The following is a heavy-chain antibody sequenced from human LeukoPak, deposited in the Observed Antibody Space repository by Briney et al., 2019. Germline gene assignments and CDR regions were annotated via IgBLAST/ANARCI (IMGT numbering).Heavy chain of an antibody. D-gene: IGHD5-12*01. V-gene: IGHV3-11*01. CDR1: GFTFSDYY. Sequence: PGGSLRLSCAASGFTFSDYYMSWIRQAPGKGLEWVSYISSSGSTIYYADSVMGRFTISRDNSKNTLYLQMNSLRVEDTAVYYCAKGGHVNIVAPEPWGQGTLVTVSS. CDR2: ISSSGSTI. J-gene: IGHJ5*02. CDR3: AKGGHVNIVAPEP.